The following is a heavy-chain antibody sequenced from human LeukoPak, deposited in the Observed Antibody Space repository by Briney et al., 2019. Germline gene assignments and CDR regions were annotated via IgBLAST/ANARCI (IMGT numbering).Heavy chain of an antibody. V-gene: IGHV3-66*01. Sequence: GGSLRLSCAASGFTVSSNYMGWVRQAPGKGLEWVSVIYSGGSTYYADSVKGRFTISRDNSKSTLYLQMNSLRAEDTAVYYCAREGPRWLTDYYGMDVWGQGTTVTVSS. J-gene: IGHJ6*02. CDR3: AREGPRWLTDYYGMDV. CDR2: IYSGGST. D-gene: IGHD5-24*01. CDR1: GFTVSSNY.